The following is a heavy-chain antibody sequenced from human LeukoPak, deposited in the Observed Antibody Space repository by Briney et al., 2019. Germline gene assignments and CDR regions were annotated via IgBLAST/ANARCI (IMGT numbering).Heavy chain of an antibody. CDR3: ARVSRTGTTTIDY. J-gene: IGHJ4*02. CDR1: GYTFTSYY. D-gene: IGHD1-1*01. CDR2: INPSGGST. V-gene: IGHV1-46*01. Sequence: ASVKVSRKASGYTFTSYYMHWVRQAPGQGLEWMGIINPSGGSTSYAQKFQGRVTMTRDMSTSTVYMELSSLRSEDTAVYYCARVSRTGTTTIDYWGQGTLVTVSS.